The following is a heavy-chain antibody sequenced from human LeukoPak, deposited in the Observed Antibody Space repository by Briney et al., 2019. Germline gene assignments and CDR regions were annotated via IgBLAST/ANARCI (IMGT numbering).Heavy chain of an antibody. D-gene: IGHD2-15*01. V-gene: IGHV3-23*01. CDR1: GFTFSSYG. CDR2: ISGSGGST. Sequence: TGGSLRLSCAASGFTFSSYGMSWVRQAPGKGLEWVSAISGSGGSTYYADSVKGRFTISRDNSKNTLYLQMNSLRAEDTAVYYCARVYCSGGSCYPHDAFDIWGQGTMVTVSS. J-gene: IGHJ3*02. CDR3: ARVYCSGGSCYPHDAFDI.